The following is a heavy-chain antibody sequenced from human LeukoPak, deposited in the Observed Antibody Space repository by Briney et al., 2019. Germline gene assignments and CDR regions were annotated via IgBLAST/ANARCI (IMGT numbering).Heavy chain of an antibody. Sequence: ASVKVSCKTSGYTFTGYYMRWVRQAPGQGLEWMGWINPNSGGANYAQNFQGRVTMARDTSISTAYMELSRLTSDDTAVYYCARAHVDTAMVTSLGYWGQGTLVTVSS. CDR2: INPNSGGA. V-gene: IGHV1-2*02. CDR1: GYTFTGYY. J-gene: IGHJ4*02. CDR3: ARAHVDTAMVTSLGY. D-gene: IGHD5-18*01.